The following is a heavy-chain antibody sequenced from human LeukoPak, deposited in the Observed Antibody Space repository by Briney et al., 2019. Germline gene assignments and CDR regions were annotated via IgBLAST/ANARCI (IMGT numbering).Heavy chain of an antibody. Sequence: PQTLSLTCTVSGGSISSGDYYWSWIRQPPGKGLEWIGYIYYSGSTYYNPSLKSRVTISVDTSKNQFSLKLSSVTAADTAVYYCARASPSGEGWGTYFDYWGQGTLVTVSS. CDR1: GGSISSGDYY. V-gene: IGHV4-30-4*01. D-gene: IGHD3-16*01. CDR3: ARASPSGEGWGTYFDY. CDR2: IYYSGST. J-gene: IGHJ4*02.